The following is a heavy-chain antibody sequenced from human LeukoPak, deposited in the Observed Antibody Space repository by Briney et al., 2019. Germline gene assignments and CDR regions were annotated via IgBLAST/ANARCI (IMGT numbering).Heavy chain of an antibody. CDR3: AKEGDYDILTGYYK. Sequence: GGSLRLSCAASGFTFSSYGMHWVCQAPGKGLEWVAVISYDGSNKYYADSVKGRFTISRDNSKNTLYLQMNSLRAEDTAVYYCAKEGDYDILTGYYKWGQGTLATVSS. J-gene: IGHJ4*02. CDR2: ISYDGSNK. D-gene: IGHD3-9*01. CDR1: GFTFSSYG. V-gene: IGHV3-30*18.